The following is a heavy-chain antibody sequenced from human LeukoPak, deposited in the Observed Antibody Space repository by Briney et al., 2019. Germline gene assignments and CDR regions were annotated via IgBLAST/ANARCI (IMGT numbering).Heavy chain of an antibody. CDR3: TTGPPVLRYFDWLRANYYYYYYMDV. V-gene: IGHV3-15*01. CDR2: IKSKTDGGTT. Sequence: WIRQPPGKGLEWVGRIKSKTDGGTTDYAAPVKGRFTISRDDSKNTLYLQMNSLKTEDTAVYYCTTGPPVLRYFDWLRANYYYYYYMDVWGKGTTVTISS. J-gene: IGHJ6*03. D-gene: IGHD3-9*01.